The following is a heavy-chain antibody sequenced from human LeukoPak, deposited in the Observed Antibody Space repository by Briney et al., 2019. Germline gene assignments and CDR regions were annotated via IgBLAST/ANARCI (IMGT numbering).Heavy chain of an antibody. Sequence: SETLSLTCNVSGGSISGYHWSWIRQPPGKGLEWLGYIYYSGSSNYNPSLKSRVTMSADTSKNQFSLKLSSVTAADTAVYYCARGIGSGWYLVHYFDYWGQGTLVTVSS. CDR2: IYYSGSS. CDR1: GGSISGYH. J-gene: IGHJ4*02. CDR3: ARGIGSGWYLVHYFDY. D-gene: IGHD6-19*01. V-gene: IGHV4-59*01.